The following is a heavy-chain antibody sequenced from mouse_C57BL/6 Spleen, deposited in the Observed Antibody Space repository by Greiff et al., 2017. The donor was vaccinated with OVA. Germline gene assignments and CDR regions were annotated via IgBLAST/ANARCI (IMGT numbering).Heavy chain of an antibody. V-gene: IGHV1-26*01. Sequence: EVQLQQSGPELVKPGASVKISCKASGYTFTDYYMNWVKQSHGKSLEWIGDINPNNGGTSYNQKFKGKATLTVDKSSSTAYMELRSLTSEDSAVYDCALTAQAPYFDYWGQGTTLTVSS. CDR2: INPNNGGT. CDR1: GYTFTDYY. CDR3: ALTAQAPYFDY. J-gene: IGHJ2*01. D-gene: IGHD3-2*02.